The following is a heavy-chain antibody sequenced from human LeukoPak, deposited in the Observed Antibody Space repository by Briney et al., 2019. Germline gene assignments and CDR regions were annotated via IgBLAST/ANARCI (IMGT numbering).Heavy chain of an antibody. J-gene: IGHJ5*02. CDR2: INNSGGST. D-gene: IGHD5-12*01. Sequence: PGGSLRLSCAASGFTFSSYAMNWVRQAPGKGLAWASGINNSGGSTYYADSVKGRFTISRDNSKNTLYLQMNSLRAEDTAVYYCAKPPGLRRLDPWGQGTLVTVSS. CDR1: GFTFSSYA. V-gene: IGHV3-23*01. CDR3: AKPPGLRRLDP.